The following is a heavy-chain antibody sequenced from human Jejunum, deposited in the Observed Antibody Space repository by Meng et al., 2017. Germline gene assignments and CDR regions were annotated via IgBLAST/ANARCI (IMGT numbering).Heavy chain of an antibody. CDR1: GFTFSSYA. CDR3: VRRAEGGGYYDD. J-gene: IGHJ4*02. CDR2: ISGSGGST. Sequence: GESLKISCAASGFTFSSYAMSWVRQAPGKGLEWVSAISGSGGSTYYADSVKGRFTISRDNSKNTLYLQMSSLRADDTALYYCVRRAEGGGYYDDWGQGTLVTVSS. D-gene: IGHD2-15*01. V-gene: IGHV3-23*01.